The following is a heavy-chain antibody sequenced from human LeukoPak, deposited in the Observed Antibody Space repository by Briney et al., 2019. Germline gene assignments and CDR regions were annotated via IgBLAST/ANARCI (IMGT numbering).Heavy chain of an antibody. CDR1: GYSFTSYW. J-gene: IGHJ4*02. D-gene: IGHD6-6*01. Sequence: GESLKISCKGSGYSFTSYWIGWVRQVPGKGLEWMGIIYPGDSDTRYSPSFQGQVTISADKSISTAYLQWSSLKASDTAMYYCARHPRAARRKYYFDYWGQGTLVTVSS. V-gene: IGHV5-51*01. CDR2: IYPGDSDT. CDR3: ARHPRAARRKYYFDY.